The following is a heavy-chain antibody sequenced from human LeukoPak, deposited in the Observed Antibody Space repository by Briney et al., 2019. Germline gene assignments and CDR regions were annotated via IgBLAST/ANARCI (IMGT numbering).Heavy chain of an antibody. CDR2: INEDGSEK. V-gene: IGHV3-7*01. CDR3: ARDIRTKMKKYYDILTGYFDY. Sequence: GGSLRLSCAAAGFIFRNYWMGWVRQAPGKGLEWVANINEDGSEKYYVDSVKGRFTISRDNAKNSLYLQMNSLRAEDTAVYYCARDIRTKMKKYYDILTGYFDYWGQGTLVTVSS. J-gene: IGHJ4*02. CDR1: GFIFRNYW. D-gene: IGHD3-9*01.